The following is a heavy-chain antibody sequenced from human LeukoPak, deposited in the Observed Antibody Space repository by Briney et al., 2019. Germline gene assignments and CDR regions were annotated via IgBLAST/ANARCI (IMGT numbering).Heavy chain of an antibody. CDR2: INSDGRTT. Sequence: PGGSLRLSCAASGFIFSSYWMHWVRHAPGKGLVWVSRINSDGRTTSYADSVKGRFTISRDNAKNTLYLQMNSLRAEDTAVYYCARPHYYCSSTSCPFDYWGQGTLVTVSS. D-gene: IGHD2-2*01. CDR1: GFIFSSYW. V-gene: IGHV3-74*01. CDR3: ARPHYYCSSTSCPFDY. J-gene: IGHJ4*02.